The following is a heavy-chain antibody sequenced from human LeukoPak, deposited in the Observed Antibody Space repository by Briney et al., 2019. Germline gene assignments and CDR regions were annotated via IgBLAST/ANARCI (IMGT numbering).Heavy chain of an antibody. CDR3: VREVAVSGTENGAFNV. V-gene: IGHV3-30*03. Sequence: GGSLRLSCAASGFTFSSYGMHWVRQAPGKGLEWVAVISFDGTNKYYADSVKGRLTISRGNSENTLHLQMNSLRAEDTAVYFCVREVAVSGTENGAFNVWGPGTTVTVSS. J-gene: IGHJ6*02. D-gene: IGHD6-19*01. CDR2: ISFDGTNK. CDR1: GFTFSSYG.